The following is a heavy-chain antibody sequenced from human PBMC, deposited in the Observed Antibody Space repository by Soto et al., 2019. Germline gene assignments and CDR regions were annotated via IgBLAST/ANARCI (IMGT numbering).Heavy chain of an antibody. Sequence: SETLSLTCTVSGGSISSSSYYWGWIRQPPGKGLEWIGRIYYSGSTYYNPSLKSRVTISVDTSKNQFSLKLSSVTAADTAVYYCARLQYYYYGMDVWGQGTTVTVSS. V-gene: IGHV4-39*01. J-gene: IGHJ6*02. CDR2: IYYSGST. D-gene: IGHD4-4*01. CDR3: ARLQYYYYGMDV. CDR1: GGSISSSSYY.